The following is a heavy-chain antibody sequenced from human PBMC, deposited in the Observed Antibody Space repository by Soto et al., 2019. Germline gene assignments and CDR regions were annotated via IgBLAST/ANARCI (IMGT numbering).Heavy chain of an antibody. V-gene: IGHV3-30*18. CDR3: AKETPYSGSPHFDY. D-gene: IGHD1-26*01. Sequence: QVQLVESGGGVVQPGRSLRLSCAASGFTFSSYGMHWVRQAPGKGLEWVAVTSYDGSYKYYADSVKGRFTISRDNSKNTLYLQMNSLRAEDTAVYYCAKETPYSGSPHFDYWGQGTLVTVPS. CDR1: GFTFSSYG. CDR2: TSYDGSYK. J-gene: IGHJ4*02.